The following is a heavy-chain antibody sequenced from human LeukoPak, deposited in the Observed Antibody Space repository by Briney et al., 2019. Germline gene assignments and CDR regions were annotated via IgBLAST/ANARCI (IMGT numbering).Heavy chain of an antibody. CDR3: ARDQSWITGFDV. CDR1: GFTFSNYW. Sequence: GGSLRLSCAASGFTFSNYWMHWVRQAPGKGLVWVSRIKSDGSRTDYADSVKGRFTISRDNAKNTLYLQMNSLRAEDTAVYYCARDQSWITGFDVWGQGTIVTVSS. V-gene: IGHV3-74*01. D-gene: IGHD2-8*02. J-gene: IGHJ3*01. CDR2: IKSDGSRT.